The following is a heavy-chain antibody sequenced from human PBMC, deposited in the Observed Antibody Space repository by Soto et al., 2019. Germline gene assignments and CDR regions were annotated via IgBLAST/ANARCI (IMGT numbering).Heavy chain of an antibody. CDR1: GYTFTDYY. D-gene: IGHD3-22*01. CDR2: INPNSGGT. CDR3: ARRRGDYYDSSGYHYYFDY. V-gene: IGHV1-2*02. J-gene: IGHJ4*02. Sequence: ASVKVSCKASGYTFTDYYVHWVRQAPGQGLEWMGWINPNSGGTKSAQKFQGRVTMTRDTSISTAYMELSRLRSDDTAVYYCARRRGDYYDSSGYHYYFDYWGQGTLVTVSS.